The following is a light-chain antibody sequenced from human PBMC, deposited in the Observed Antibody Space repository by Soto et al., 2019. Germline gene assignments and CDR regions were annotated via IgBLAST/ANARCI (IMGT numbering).Light chain of an antibody. CDR2: GHS. J-gene: IGLJ1*01. V-gene: IGLV1-44*01. Sequence: QSVLTQTPSASGTPGQRVTLSCSGGTSNIGSNPVVWFQQLPGTAPKVLIDGHSNRPSGVPDRFSASKSGTSASLAITGLQAEDEADYYCQSYDNSLSALVFGTGTKVTVL. CDR3: QSYDNSLSALV. CDR1: TSNIGSNP.